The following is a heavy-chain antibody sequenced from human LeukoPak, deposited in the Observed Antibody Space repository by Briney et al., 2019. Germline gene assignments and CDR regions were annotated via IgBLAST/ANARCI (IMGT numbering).Heavy chain of an antibody. CDR2: IGNSGTPI. J-gene: IGHJ4*02. D-gene: IGHD4-11*01. CDR3: ARGRLTTLYYFDY. Sequence: AGRSLRLSCAASGFIFSDYYMSWIRQAPGKGPEWVSYIGNSGTPIYYADSVKGRFTISRDNVKNSLYLQTNGLRAEDTAVYYCARGRLTTLYYFDYWGQGTLVTVSS. V-gene: IGHV3-11*01. CDR1: GFIFSDYY.